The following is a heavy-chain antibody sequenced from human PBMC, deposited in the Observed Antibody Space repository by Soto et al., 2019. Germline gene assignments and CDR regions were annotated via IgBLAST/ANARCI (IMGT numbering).Heavy chain of an antibody. J-gene: IGHJ4*02. CDR3: ARGPTDYDPSGTFEY. CDR1: GGTVSSNY. Sequence: PGGSLRLSCAASGGTVSSNYMRWVRQAPGKGLEWVSVVYGGGSIFYADSVKGRFTISRDNSKNTLYLQLNSLRADDMAVYYCARGPTDYDPSGTFEYWGTGPLVTVSS. CDR2: VYGGGSI. D-gene: IGHD3-16*01. V-gene: IGHV3-53*01.